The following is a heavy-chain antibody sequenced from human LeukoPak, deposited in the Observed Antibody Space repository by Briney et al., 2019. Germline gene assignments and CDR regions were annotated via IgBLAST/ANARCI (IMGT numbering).Heavy chain of an antibody. CDR2: INPNSGGT. V-gene: IGHV1-2*02. CDR3: ARENGIAAAGLDY. J-gene: IGHJ4*02. CDR1: GYTLTGYY. D-gene: IGHD6-13*01. Sequence: ASVKVSCKASGYTLTGYYMHWVRQAPGQGLEWMGWINPNSGGTNYAQKFQGRVTMTRDTSISTAYMELSRLRSDDTAVYYCARENGIAAAGLDYWGQGTLVTVSS.